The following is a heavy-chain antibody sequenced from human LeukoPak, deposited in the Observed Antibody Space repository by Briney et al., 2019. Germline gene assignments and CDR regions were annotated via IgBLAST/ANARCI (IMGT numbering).Heavy chain of an antibody. Sequence: PGGSLRLSCAASGFTFSSSVMTWVRQAPGKGLEWVSTISGSGGTTYYADSVKGRFTISRDNSKNTLYLEMDSLRADDTAVYSCAKDPPSVVAIAFHIWGQGTMVTVSS. V-gene: IGHV3-23*01. J-gene: IGHJ3*02. CDR3: AKDPPSVVAIAFHI. CDR1: GFTFSSSV. D-gene: IGHD5-12*01. CDR2: ISGSGGTT.